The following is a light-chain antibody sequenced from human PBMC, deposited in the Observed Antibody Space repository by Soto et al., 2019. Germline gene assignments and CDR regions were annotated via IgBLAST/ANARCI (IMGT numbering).Light chain of an antibody. CDR2: GAS. J-gene: IGKJ5*01. V-gene: IGKV3-15*01. Sequence: EIVMTQSPATLSVSPGERATLSCRASQSVSSNLAWYQQKPGQAPRLLIYGASTRATGIPARFSGSGSGTEFTLTISSLPSEDFAIYYCQQYNNWTQITFGQGTRLEIK. CDR3: QQYNNWTQIT. CDR1: QSVSSN.